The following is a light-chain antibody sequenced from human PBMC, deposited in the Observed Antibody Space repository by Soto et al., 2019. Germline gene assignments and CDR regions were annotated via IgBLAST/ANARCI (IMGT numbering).Light chain of an antibody. V-gene: IGKV1-5*02. CDR2: GGS. CDR3: LQYNTFSAT. Sequence: DIQMTQSPSTLSPSVGDRVTIICGPSRIIVSRWAWYQQKPGKAPKILIYGGSTVESGVPSRFSGSGSGTHFTLTITNLQPGDFATYYCLQYNTFSATFGQGTRLETK. J-gene: IGKJ5*01. CDR1: RIIVSR.